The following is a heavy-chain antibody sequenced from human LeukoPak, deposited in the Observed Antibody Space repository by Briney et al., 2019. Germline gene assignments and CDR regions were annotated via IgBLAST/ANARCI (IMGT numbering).Heavy chain of an antibody. CDR2: IYYTGST. V-gene: IGHV4-59*01. CDR3: ARGNSGSYYGFDY. J-gene: IGHJ4*02. CDR1: GGSISSYY. Sequence: SETLSLTCTVSGGSISSYYWSWIRQPPGKGLEWIGYIYYTGSTNYNPSLKSRVTISVDTSKNQFSLKLSSETAADTAVYYCARGNSGSYYGFDYWGQGTLVTVSS. D-gene: IGHD1-26*01.